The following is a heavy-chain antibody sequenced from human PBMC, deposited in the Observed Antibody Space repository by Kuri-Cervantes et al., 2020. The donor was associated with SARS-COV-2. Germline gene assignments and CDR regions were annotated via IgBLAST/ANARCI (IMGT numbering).Heavy chain of an antibody. Sequence: ETMSLTCAASGSTSSSYSMNWVRQAPGKGLEWVSSISSSSSYIYYADSVKGRFTISRDNAKNSLYLQMNSLRAEDTAVYYCARVGSTMVRGVIMRGADAFDIWGQGTMVTVSS. CDR3: ARVGSTMVRGVIMRGADAFDI. V-gene: IGHV3-21*01. CDR1: GSTSSSYS. J-gene: IGHJ3*02. D-gene: IGHD3-10*01. CDR2: ISSSSSYI.